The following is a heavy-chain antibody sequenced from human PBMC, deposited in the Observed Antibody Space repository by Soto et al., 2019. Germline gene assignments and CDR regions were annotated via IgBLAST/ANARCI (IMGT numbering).Heavy chain of an antibody. Sequence: QVQLVQSGAEEKKPGASVRVSCRASGYIFTNYAIHWVRQAPGQGPEWMGWINAGRGDTKYSPKFQDRVTVTRDTSASTAYMDLGSLRSQDTAVYYCVRERGVYDDSGYYSDYCDYWGQGTPVTVSS. V-gene: IGHV1-3*05. CDR3: VRERGVYDDSGYYSDYCDY. CDR2: INAGRGDT. CDR1: GYIFTNYA. J-gene: IGHJ4*02. D-gene: IGHD3-22*01.